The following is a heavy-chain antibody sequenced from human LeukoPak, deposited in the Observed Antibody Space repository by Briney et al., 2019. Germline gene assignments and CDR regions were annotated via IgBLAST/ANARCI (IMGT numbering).Heavy chain of an antibody. CDR1: GFTFSSYW. CDR3: ARNFVGTSTSDFDS. D-gene: IGHD1-26*01. CDR2: IREDGTNT. Sequence: GGPLRLSCAASGFTFSSYWMLWLRQVPGKGLVWVTRIREDGTNTNYADSVKGRFTIFRDNARNTLYLQMHSLRAEDTAIYYCARNFVGTSTSDFDSWGQGTQVTVSS. J-gene: IGHJ4*02. V-gene: IGHV3-74*01.